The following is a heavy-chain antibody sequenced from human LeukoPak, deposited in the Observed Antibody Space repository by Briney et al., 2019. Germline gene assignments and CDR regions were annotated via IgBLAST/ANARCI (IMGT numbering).Heavy chain of an antibody. V-gene: IGHV1-46*01. CDR2: INPSGGST. CDR3: ARDRPFYYYGMDV. Sequence: GGSLRLSCAASGFTFSSYGMHWVRQAPGQGLEWMGTINPSGGSTSYAQKFQGRVTMTRDTSTSTVYMELSSLRSEDTAVYYCARDRPFYYYGMDVWGQGTTVTVSS. J-gene: IGHJ6*02. CDR1: GFTFSSYG.